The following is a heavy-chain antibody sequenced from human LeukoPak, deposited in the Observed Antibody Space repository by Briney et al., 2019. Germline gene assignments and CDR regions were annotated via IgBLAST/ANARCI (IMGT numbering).Heavy chain of an antibody. CDR3: ARDDDTSSHYSRFDY. Sequence: GRFLRLSCAASGFTFNYYGMHWVRQAPGKGLEWVAVIWSDGSKKYYADSVKGRFTVSRDDSKSTLYLQMNSLRVEDTALYFCARDDDTSSHYSRFDYWGQGTLVTVSS. D-gene: IGHD3-22*01. CDR1: GFTFNYYG. V-gene: IGHV3-33*01. CDR2: IWSDGSKK. J-gene: IGHJ4*02.